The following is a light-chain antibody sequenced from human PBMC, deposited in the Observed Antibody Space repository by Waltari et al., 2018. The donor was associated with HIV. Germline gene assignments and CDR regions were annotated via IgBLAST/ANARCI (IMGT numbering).Light chain of an antibody. J-gene: IGKJ1*01. Sequence: DIVMTQSPDSLAVSLGDRAIINCTSSQNLLNRSTNKNYVAWYQQKSGQPPRLIMYWASTRESGVSDRLTGGGSGTRFTLTINGLQASDVAIYYCQKYYSNGRTFGRGTKVEIK. V-gene: IGKV4-1*01. CDR2: WAS. CDR3: QKYYSNGRT. CDR1: QNLLNRSTNKNY.